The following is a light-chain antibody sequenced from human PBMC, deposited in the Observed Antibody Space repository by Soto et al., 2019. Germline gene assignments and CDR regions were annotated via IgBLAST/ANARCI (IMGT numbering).Light chain of an antibody. CDR3: QQSYSTPLI. CDR2: GAS. V-gene: IGKV1-39*01. CDR1: QNISSY. Sequence: DIQMTQSPSSLSASVGDRITITCRASQNISSYLNWYEQKPGIAPKVLIYGASNLQTGVTSRFSGRGSGTDFTLTISSLQPEDFATYYCQQSYSTPLIFGGGTKVEIK. J-gene: IGKJ4*01.